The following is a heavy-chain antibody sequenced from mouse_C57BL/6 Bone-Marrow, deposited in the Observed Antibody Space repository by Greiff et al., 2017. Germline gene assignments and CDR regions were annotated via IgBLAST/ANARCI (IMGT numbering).Heavy chain of an antibody. V-gene: IGHV5-9-1*02. D-gene: IGHD2-4*01. CDR3: TRDLDYDGYAMDC. CDR2: ISSGGDYI. CDR1: GFTFSSYA. J-gene: IGHJ4*01. Sequence: EVKLVESGEGLVKPGGSLKLSCAASGFTFSSYAMSWVRQTPEKRLEWVAYISSGGDYIYYADTVKGRFTISRDNARNTLYLQMSSLKSEDTAMYYCTRDLDYDGYAMDCWGQGTSVTVSS.